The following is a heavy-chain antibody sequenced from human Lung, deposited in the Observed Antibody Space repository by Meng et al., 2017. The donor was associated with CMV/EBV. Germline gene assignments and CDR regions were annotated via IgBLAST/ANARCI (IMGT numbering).Heavy chain of an antibody. J-gene: IGHJ4*02. V-gene: IGHV4-4*03. CDR2: IYHSGST. Sequence: QVHRPEPGHGRVIPPGPLSPPRAVFGGSLSSRNWWSWVRQPPGKGLEWFGEIYHSGSTNYNPSLKSRVTISVDESKNQFSLRLSSVTAADTAVYYCARVGAYCGGDCYHPRWGQGTLVTVSS. D-gene: IGHD2-21*02. CDR1: GGSLSSRNW. CDR3: ARVGAYCGGDCYHPR.